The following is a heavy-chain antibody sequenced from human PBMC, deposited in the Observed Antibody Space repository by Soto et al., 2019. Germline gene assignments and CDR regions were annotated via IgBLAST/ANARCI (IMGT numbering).Heavy chain of an antibody. J-gene: IGHJ4*02. CDR1: GGSISSGGYY. V-gene: IGHV4-31*03. Sequence: PSETLSLTCTVSGGSISSGGYYWSWIRQHPGKGLEWIGYIYYSGSTYYNPSLKSRVTISVDTSKNQFSLKLSSVTAADTAVYYCARVLAVPAAIIDYWGQGTLVTVSS. D-gene: IGHD2-2*02. CDR2: IYYSGST. CDR3: ARVLAVPAAIIDY.